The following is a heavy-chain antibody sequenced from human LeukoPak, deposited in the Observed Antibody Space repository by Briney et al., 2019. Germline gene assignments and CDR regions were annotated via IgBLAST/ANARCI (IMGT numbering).Heavy chain of an antibody. CDR2: IYYSGST. Sequence: SETLSLTCTVSGGSISSYYWSWIRQPPGKRLEWIGYIYYSGSTNYNPSLKSRVTISVDTSKNQFSLNLSSVTAADTAVYYCARHADILTGYPLDYWGQGTLVTVSS. J-gene: IGHJ4*02. CDR1: GGSISSYY. V-gene: IGHV4-59*08. D-gene: IGHD3-9*01. CDR3: ARHADILTGYPLDY.